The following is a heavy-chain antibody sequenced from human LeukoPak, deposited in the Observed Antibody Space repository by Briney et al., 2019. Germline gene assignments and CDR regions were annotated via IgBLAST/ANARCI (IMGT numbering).Heavy chain of an antibody. Sequence: PSETLSLTCAVYGGSFSGYYWSWIRQPPGKGLEWIGEINHSGSTNYNPSLKRRVTISVDTSKNQFSLKLSSVTAADTAVYYCARGRTGFWSGPRYFDLWGRGTLVTVSS. V-gene: IGHV4-34*01. CDR2: INHSGST. D-gene: IGHD3-3*01. CDR1: GGSFSGYY. CDR3: ARGRTGFWSGPRYFDL. J-gene: IGHJ2*01.